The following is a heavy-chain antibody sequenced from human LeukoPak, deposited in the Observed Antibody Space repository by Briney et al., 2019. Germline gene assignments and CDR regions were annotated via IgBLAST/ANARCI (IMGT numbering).Heavy chain of an antibody. J-gene: IGHJ4*02. CDR1: GYTFTSYG. CDR3: ARSIGWGMIVVVPYYFDY. Sequence: ASVKVSCKASGYTFTSYGISWVRQAPGQGLEWMGCISAYNGNTNYAQKLQGRVTTTTDTSTSTAYMGRRSLRSDDTAVYYWARSIGWGMIVVVPYYFDYWGQGTLGTASS. D-gene: IGHD3-22*01. CDR2: ISAYNGNT. V-gene: IGHV1-18*01.